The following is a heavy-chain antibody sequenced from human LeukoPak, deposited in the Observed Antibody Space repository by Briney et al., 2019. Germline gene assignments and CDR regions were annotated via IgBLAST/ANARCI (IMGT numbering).Heavy chain of an antibody. Sequence: SETLSLTCTVSGGSISSYYWSWIRQPPGKGLEWIGYIYYSGSTNYNPSLKSRVTISVDTSKDQFSLKLSSVTAADTAVYYCARGGGDLADYRFRWFDPWGQGTLVTVSS. CDR1: GGSISSYY. D-gene: IGHD2-21*01. CDR2: IYYSGST. V-gene: IGHV4-59*01. CDR3: ARGGGDLADYRFRWFDP. J-gene: IGHJ5*02.